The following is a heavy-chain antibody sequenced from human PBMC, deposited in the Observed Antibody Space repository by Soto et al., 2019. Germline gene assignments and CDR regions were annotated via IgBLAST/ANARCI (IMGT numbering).Heavy chain of an antibody. J-gene: IGHJ6*01. D-gene: IGHD5-12*01. CDR3: EREHSGYDHGEDYYPGEDA. CDR2: IGPDGSSA. V-gene: IGHV3-74*03. CDR1: GYSLSTYF. Sequence: EVQLVESGGGLVQPGGSLRLSCAASGYSLSTYFIHWVRQIPGQGLTWVSRIGPDGSSATYADSVKGRFTISRDNANNAVYLQMDSLRAEDTGVYYCEREHSGYDHGEDYYPGEDAWGQGNAVNVS.